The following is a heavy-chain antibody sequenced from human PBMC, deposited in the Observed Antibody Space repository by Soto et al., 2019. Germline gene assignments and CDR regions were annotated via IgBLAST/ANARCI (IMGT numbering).Heavy chain of an antibody. J-gene: IGHJ4*02. CDR2: IWYDGSNK. D-gene: IGHD2-2*01. CDR3: ARDQSVVVPAAIGY. V-gene: IGHV3-33*01. Sequence: GESLKISCAASGFTFSSYGMHWVRQAPGKGLEWVAVIWYDGSNKYYADSVKGRFTISRDNSKNTLYLQMNSLRAEDTAVYYCARDQSVVVPAAIGYWGQGTLVTVSS. CDR1: GFTFSSYG.